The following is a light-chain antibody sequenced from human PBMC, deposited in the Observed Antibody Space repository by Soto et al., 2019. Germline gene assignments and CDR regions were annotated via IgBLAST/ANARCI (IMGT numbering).Light chain of an antibody. J-gene: IGLJ3*02. CDR2: EVD. V-gene: IGLV2-14*01. CDR1: YTDVGGYNR. Sequence: QSALTQPASVSGSPGQSITISCTGTYTDVGGYNRVSWYQHHAGKGPKMLIFEVDNRPSGISDRFSGSKSGDTASLTISDLQAEDDDDYYCVSYIESSLATWVFGGGTKVTVL. CDR3: VSYIESSLATWV.